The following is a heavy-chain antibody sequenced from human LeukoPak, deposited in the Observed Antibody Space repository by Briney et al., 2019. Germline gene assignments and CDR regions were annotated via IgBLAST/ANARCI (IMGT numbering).Heavy chain of an antibody. V-gene: IGHV4-39*01. J-gene: IGHJ4*02. CDR1: GFTFRTYA. CDR3: ARRRGVYAILDY. D-gene: IGHD2-8*01. Sequence: GSLRLSCAASGFTFRTYAMSWVRQPPGKGLEWIGSIYYSGSTYYNPSLKSRVTISVDTSKNQFSLKLSSVTAADTAVYYCARRRGVYAILDYWGQGTLVTVSS. CDR2: IYYSGST.